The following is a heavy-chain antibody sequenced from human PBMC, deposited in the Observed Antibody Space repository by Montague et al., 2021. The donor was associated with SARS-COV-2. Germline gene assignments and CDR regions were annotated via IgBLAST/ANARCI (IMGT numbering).Heavy chain of an antibody. Sequence: SLRLSCAASGFTFSSYGIHWVRQAPGKGLEWVAVISYGGSNKHYADSVKGRFTISRDTSKNTLYLQMNSLRAEDTAVYYCAKDQGDCSSSRCFRGWTYYYYGMDVWGQGTTVTVSS. CDR2: ISYGGSNK. CDR3: AKDQGDCSSSRCFRGWTYYYYGMDV. CDR1: GFTFSSYG. V-gene: IGHV3-30*18. J-gene: IGHJ6*02. D-gene: IGHD2-2*01.